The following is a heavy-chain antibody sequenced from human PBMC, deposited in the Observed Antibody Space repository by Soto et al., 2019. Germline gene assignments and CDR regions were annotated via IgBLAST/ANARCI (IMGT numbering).Heavy chain of an antibody. Sequence: PGGSLRLSCAASGFTFSYYYMSWIRQAPGKGLEWVSYISSSSSYTNYADSVKGRFTISRDNAKNSLYLQMNSLRAEDTAVYYCARXEGSGSYYIPLQFGMDVWGQGTTVTVSS. CDR1: GFTFSYYY. CDR2: ISSSSSYT. D-gene: IGHD3-10*01. J-gene: IGHJ6*02. V-gene: IGHV3-11*06. CDR3: ARXEGSGSYYIPLQFGMDV.